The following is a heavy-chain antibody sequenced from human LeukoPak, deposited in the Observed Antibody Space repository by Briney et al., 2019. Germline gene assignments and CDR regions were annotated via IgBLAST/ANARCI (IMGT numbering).Heavy chain of an antibody. CDR2: IIPIFGTA. D-gene: IGHD1-20*01. V-gene: IGHV1-69*05. CDR3: ATTPWGDNWNDSPFDY. Sequence: SVKVSCKASGGTFRSYAISWVRQAPGQGLEWMGGIIPIFGTANYAQKFQGRVTITTDESTSTAYMELSSLRSEDTAVYYCATTPWGDNWNDSPFDYWGQGTQVTVSS. J-gene: IGHJ4*02. CDR1: GGTFRSYA.